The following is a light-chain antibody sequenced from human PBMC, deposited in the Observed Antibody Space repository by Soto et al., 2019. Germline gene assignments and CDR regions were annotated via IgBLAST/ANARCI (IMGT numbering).Light chain of an antibody. CDR1: SGRTATNY. CDR2: EDK. CDR3: QSYDSDNFVV. J-gene: IGLJ2*01. Sequence: NFMLTQPHSVSESPGKTVTISCTGSSGRTATNYVQWYQQRPGSAPTTVIYEDKQRPSGVPDRFSGSIDSSSNSASLTISGLKTEDEAYYYCQSYDSDNFVVFGGGTKLTVL. V-gene: IGLV6-57*02.